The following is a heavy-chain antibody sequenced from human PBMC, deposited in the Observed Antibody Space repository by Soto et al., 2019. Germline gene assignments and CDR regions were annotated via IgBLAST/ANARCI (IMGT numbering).Heavy chain of an antibody. V-gene: IGHV4-39*02. D-gene: IGHD3-10*01. CDR1: GGTISNSSYY. CDR2: IYYSGST. CDR3: AREGRFGELLGSAYYYSGMDV. J-gene: IGHJ6*02. Sequence: SETQRLPCTVSGGTISNSSYYWGWKSQPPGKGLEWIGSIYYSGSTYYNPSLKSRVTISVDTSKNQFPLKLSSVTAADTAVYYCAREGRFGELLGSAYYYSGMDVWGQGTTVTGSS.